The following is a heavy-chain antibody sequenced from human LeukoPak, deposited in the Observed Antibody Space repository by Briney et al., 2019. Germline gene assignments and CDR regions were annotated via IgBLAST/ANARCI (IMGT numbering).Heavy chain of an antibody. D-gene: IGHD6-13*01. CDR3: ASSTRSWYDAFDI. CDR2: INPSGGST. CDR1: GYTFTSYY. V-gene: IGHV1-46*01. J-gene: IGHJ3*02. Sequence: GASVTVSCKASGYTFTSYYMHWVRQAPGQGLEWMGIINPSGGSTSYAQKFQGRVTMTRDTSTSTVYMELSSLRSGDTAVYYRASSTRSWYDAFDIWGQGTMVTVSS.